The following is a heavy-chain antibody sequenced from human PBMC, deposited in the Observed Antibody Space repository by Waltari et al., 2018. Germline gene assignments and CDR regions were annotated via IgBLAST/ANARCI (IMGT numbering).Heavy chain of an antibody. V-gene: IGHV4-4*07. D-gene: IGHD6-13*01. CDR2: IYTSGST. J-gene: IGHJ5*02. CDR1: GGSISSYY. CDR3: ARLTAAGPKGWFDP. Sequence: QVQLQESGPGLVKPSETLSLTCTVSGGSISSYYWSGTRQPAGKGLDWIGRIYTSGSTNYNPSLKSRVTMSVDTSKNQFSLKLSSVTAADTAVYYCARLTAAGPKGWFDPWGQGTLVTVSS.